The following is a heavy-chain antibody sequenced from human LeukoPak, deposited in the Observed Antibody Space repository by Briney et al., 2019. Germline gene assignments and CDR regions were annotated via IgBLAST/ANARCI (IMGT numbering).Heavy chain of an antibody. CDR3: ARDWGSYRSGWRAFDY. CDR2: IYTSGGT. V-gene: IGHV4-4*07. Sequence: SETLPLTSTVSGGSISSFYWTWIRQPAGKGLEWIGRIYTSGGTNYNPSLKSRVTMSVDMSKNQFSLKLSSVTAADTAVYYCARDWGSYRSGWRAFDYWGQGTLVTVSS. D-gene: IGHD6-19*01. J-gene: IGHJ4*02. CDR1: GGSISSFY.